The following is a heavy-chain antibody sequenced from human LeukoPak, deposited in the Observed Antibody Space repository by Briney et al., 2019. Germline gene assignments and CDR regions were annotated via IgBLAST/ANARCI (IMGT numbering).Heavy chain of an antibody. CDR3: GKEGGA. Sequence: PGRSLRLSCAASGFRFSDFTMTWVRQAPGKGPEWVSAIGGRGGSTYYADSLGGRFIISRDNSKDMVYLQMNSLKVEDTATYYRGKEGGAWGQGTKVTVSS. V-gene: IGHV3-23*01. D-gene: IGHD3-16*01. CDR1: GFRFSDFT. CDR2: IGGRGGST. J-gene: IGHJ5*02.